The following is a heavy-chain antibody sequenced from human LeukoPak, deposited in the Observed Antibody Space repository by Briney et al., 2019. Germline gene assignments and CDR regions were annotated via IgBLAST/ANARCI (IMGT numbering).Heavy chain of an antibody. V-gene: IGHV4-4*07. CDR2: IYTSGST. D-gene: IGHD6-19*01. CDR1: GGSISSYY. Sequence: SETLSPTCTVSGGSISSYYWSWIRQPAGKGLEWIGRIYTSGSTNYNPSLKSRVTMSVDTSKNQFSLKLSSVTAADTAVYYCARDLGYSSRGWFDPWGQGTLVTVSS. J-gene: IGHJ5*02. CDR3: ARDLGYSSRGWFDP.